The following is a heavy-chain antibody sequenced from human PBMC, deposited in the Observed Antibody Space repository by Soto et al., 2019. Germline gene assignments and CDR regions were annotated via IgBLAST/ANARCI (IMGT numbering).Heavy chain of an antibody. J-gene: IGHJ4*02. Sequence: LSLTCAVSGGSISSGGYSWSWIRQPPGKGLEWIGYIYHSGSTYYNPSLKSRVTISVDRSKNQFSLKLSSVTAADTAVYYCATAPGPYWGQGTLVTVSS. CDR1: GGSISSGGYS. CDR3: ATAPGPY. V-gene: IGHV4-30-2*01. CDR2: IYHSGST.